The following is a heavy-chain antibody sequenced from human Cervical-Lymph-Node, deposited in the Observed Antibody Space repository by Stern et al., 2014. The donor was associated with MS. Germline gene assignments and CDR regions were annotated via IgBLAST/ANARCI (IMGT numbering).Heavy chain of an antibody. V-gene: IGHV1-24*01. Sequence: VQLVESGAEVKKPGASVKVSCKVSGYTLSEISMPWGRQAPGKGLEWMGGFDPEHGETRYAQKFQGRVTMAEDRSTDTAYMELSSLRSEDTAVYYCATHRGRVTYYYGMDVWGQGTTVTVSS. CDR3: ATHRGRVTYYYGMDV. CDR1: GYTLSEIS. J-gene: IGHJ6*02. D-gene: IGHD2-21*02. CDR2: FDPEHGET.